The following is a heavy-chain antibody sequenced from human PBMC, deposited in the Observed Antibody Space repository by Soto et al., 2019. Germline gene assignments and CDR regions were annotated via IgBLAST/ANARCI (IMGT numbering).Heavy chain of an antibody. CDR3: VRIGRQSQTFYSWFDS. D-gene: IGHD1-26*01. CDR1: DHSISSYFY. Sequence: KPSETLSLTCVVSDHSISSYFYWGWIREPPGKGLEWIGSIYHSGTTYYNPSLRSRLTISIDTSKNQFSLMLSSVTAADTAIYHCVRIGRQSQTFYSWFDSWGQGSLVTVSS. J-gene: IGHJ5*01. V-gene: IGHV4-38-2*01. CDR2: IYHSGTT.